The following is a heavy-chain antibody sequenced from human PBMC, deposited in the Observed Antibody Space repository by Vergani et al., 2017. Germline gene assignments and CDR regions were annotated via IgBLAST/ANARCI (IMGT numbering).Heavy chain of an antibody. CDR3: ARSFGGGDCSATDCYTDKYLYYYMDV. Sequence: QVQLLQSGAAVRKPGSSVTVSCKASGDTFSNYAITWVRQAPGQGLQWMGRMIPTFDSKNYAPRFQGRVTLTADASASTAYMELTSLTSEDTAVYFCARSFGGGDCSATDCYTDKYLYYYMDVWGKGTTVTVSS. J-gene: IGHJ6*03. D-gene: IGHD2-2*02. V-gene: IGHV1-69*13. CDR1: GDTFSNYA. CDR2: MIPTFDSK.